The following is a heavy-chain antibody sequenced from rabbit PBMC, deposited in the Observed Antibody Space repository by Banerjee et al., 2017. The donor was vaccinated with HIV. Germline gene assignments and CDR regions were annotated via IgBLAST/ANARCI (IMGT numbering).Heavy chain of an antibody. CDR2: INSSSGNT. D-gene: IGHD4-2*01. J-gene: IGHJ4*01. Sequence: QEQLEESGGDLVKPEGSLTLTCTASGFSFSNKYVMCWVRQAPGKGLEWIACINSSSGNTVYATWAKGRFTISKTSSTTVTLQMTSLTVADTATYFCARENAGDGGWNFNFWGPGTLVTVS. V-gene: IGHV1S45*01. CDR3: ARENAGDGGWNFNF. CDR1: GFSFSNKYV.